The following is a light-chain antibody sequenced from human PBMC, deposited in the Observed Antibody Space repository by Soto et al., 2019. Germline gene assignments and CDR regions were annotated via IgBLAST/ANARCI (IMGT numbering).Light chain of an antibody. CDR2: AAS. V-gene: IGKV1-39*01. J-gene: IGKJ5*01. Sequence: DIQMTQSPSSLSASVGDRLTIICRASQSVNIHLNWYQQKPGKAPKFLIHAASSLQSGVPSRLSGSGSGTDFTLTINSLQPEDCATYYCQQSYSVPITFGQGTRLEIK. CDR3: QQSYSVPIT. CDR1: QSVNIH.